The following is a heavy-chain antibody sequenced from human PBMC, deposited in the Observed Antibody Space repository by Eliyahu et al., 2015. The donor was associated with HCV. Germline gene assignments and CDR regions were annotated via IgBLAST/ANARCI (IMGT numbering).Heavy chain of an antibody. V-gene: IGHV3-30*18. D-gene: IGHD6-19*01. Sequence: QVQLVESGGGVVQPGRSLRLSCAASGXXFSSYGMHWVRQAPGKGLEWVAVTSYDGSNKYYADSVKGRFTISRDNSKNTLYLQMNSLRAEDTAVYYCAKDRGYSSGWPDYWGQGTLVTVSS. CDR2: TSYDGSNK. CDR1: GXXFSSYG. J-gene: IGHJ4*02. CDR3: AKDRGYSSGWPDY.